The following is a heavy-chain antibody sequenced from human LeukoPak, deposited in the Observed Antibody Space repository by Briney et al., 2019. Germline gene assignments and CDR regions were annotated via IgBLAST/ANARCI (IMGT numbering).Heavy chain of an antibody. CDR2: IIAIFGTA. V-gene: IGHV1-69*13. CDR3: AAYSSSSTVDFDY. CDR1: GGTFSSYA. D-gene: IGHD6-6*01. J-gene: IGHJ4*02. Sequence: SVKVSCKASGGTFSSYAISWVRQAPGQGLEWMGGIIAIFGTANYAQKFQGRVTITADESTSTAYMELSSLRSEDTAVYYCAAYSSSSTVDFDYWGQGTLVTVSS.